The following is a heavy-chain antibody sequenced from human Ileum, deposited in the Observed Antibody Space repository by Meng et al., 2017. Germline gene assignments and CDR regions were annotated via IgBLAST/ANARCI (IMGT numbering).Heavy chain of an antibody. CDR3: ARGGGRYGPDFDY. V-gene: IGHV4-34*01. Sequence: HVPLPQGGAGLLKPSATLSPTCAGYGGSFSGYYWSWIRQPPGKGLEWIEEINHSGSTNYNPSLKSRVTISVDTSKNQFSLKLSSVTAADTAVYYCARGGGRYGPDFDYWGQGTLVTVSS. J-gene: IGHJ4*02. CDR2: INHSGST. CDR1: GGSFSGYY. D-gene: IGHD3-16*01.